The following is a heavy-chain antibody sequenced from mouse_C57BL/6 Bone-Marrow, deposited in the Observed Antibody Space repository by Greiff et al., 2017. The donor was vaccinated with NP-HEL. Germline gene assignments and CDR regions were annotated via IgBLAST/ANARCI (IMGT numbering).Heavy chain of an antibody. CDR3: AILGRRDYAMDY. CDR1: GYTFTSYW. D-gene: IGHD4-1*01. CDR2: IHPNSGST. J-gene: IGHJ4*01. V-gene: IGHV1-64*01. Sequence: QVHVKQPGAELVKPGASVKLSCKASGYTFTSYWMHWVKQRPGQGLEWIGMIHPNSGSTNYNEKFKSKATLTVDKSSSTAYMQLSSLTSEDSAVYYCAILGRRDYAMDYWGQGTSVTVSS.